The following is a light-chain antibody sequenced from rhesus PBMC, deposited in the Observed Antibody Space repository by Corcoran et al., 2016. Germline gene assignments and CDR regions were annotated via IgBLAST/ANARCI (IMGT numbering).Light chain of an antibody. CDR2: RAS. V-gene: IGKV1-22*01. J-gene: IGKJ4*01. Sequence: DIQMTQSPSSLSAPGGDTATISCRASQSVMNWLAWYQQKPGKAPKLLNHRASQLQSGVPSRFSGGGSGTDFTLTISSLQSEDFATYFCQQYSRGPLTFGGGTKVDLK. CDR3: QQYSRGPLT. CDR1: QSVMNW.